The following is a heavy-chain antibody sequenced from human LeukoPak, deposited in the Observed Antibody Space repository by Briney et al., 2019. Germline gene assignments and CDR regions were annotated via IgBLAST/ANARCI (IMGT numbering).Heavy chain of an antibody. J-gene: IGHJ5*02. D-gene: IGHD2-15*01. V-gene: IGHV3-21*04. CDR2: ISSSSSYI. CDR1: GFTFSSYS. CDR3: ARGGSGGPRPNNWFDP. Sequence: GGSLRLACAASGFTFSSYSMNWVRQAPGKGLEWVSSISSSSSYIYYADSVKGRFTISRDNAKNSLYLQMNSLRAEDTAVYYCARGGSGGPRPNNWFDPWGQGTLVTVSS.